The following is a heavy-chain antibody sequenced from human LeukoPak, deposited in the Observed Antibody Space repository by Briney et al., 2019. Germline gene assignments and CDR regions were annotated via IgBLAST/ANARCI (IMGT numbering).Heavy chain of an antibody. D-gene: IGHD3-10*01. J-gene: IGHJ4*02. V-gene: IGHV3-23*01. CDR3: AKDPSYYGSGESY. Sequence: GGSMRLSCAASGITFSNAAIHWVRQAPGKRLEWVSGISGSGGSTYYADSVKGRFTISRDNSKNTLYLQMNSLRAEDTAVYYCAKDPSYYGSGESYWGQGTLVTVSS. CDR1: GITFSNAA. CDR2: ISGSGGST.